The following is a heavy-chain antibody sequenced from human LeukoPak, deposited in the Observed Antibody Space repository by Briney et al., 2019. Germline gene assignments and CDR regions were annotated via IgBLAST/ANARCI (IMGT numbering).Heavy chain of an antibody. CDR1: GFTFSSYA. V-gene: IGHV3-23*01. Sequence: GGSLRLSCAASGFTFSSYAMSWVRQAPGKGLERVSAISGSGGSTYYADSVKGRFTISRDNSKNTLYLQMNSLRAEDTAVYYCAKGSGYSYGYYYGMDVWGQGTTVTVSS. CDR2: ISGSGGST. J-gene: IGHJ6*02. D-gene: IGHD5-18*01. CDR3: AKGSGYSYGYYYGMDV.